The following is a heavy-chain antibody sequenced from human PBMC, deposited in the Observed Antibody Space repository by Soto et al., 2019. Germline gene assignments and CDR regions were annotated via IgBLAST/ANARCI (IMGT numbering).Heavy chain of an antibody. J-gene: IGHJ6*03. V-gene: IGHV4-31*03. CDR1: GGSISSGGYY. CDR3: ARVLRDYPFYYYYMDV. D-gene: IGHD4-17*01. Sequence: SETLSLTCTVSGGSISSGGYYWSWIRQHPGKGLEWIGYIYYSGSTYYNPSLKSRVTISVDTSKNQLSLKLSSVTAADTAVYYCARVLRDYPFYYYYMDVWGTGTTVTVSS. CDR2: IYYSGST.